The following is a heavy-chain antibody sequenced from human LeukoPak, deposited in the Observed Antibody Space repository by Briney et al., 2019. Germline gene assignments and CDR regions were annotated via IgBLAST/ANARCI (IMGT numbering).Heavy chain of an antibody. V-gene: IGHV1-18*04. CDR3: ARDADTTPFDI. D-gene: IGHD1-14*01. J-gene: IGHJ3*02. CDR2: ISAYNGNT. CDR1: GYTFTSYG. Sequence: ASVKVSCKASGYTFTSYGISWVRQAPGQGLEWMGWISAYNGNTNYAQKLQGRVTMTTDTSTSTAYMELSSLRSEDTAVYYCARDADTTPFDIWGQGTMVTVSS.